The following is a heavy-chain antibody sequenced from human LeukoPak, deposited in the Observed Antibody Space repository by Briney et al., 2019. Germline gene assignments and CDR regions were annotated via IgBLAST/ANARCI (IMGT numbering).Heavy chain of an antibody. CDR2: IKSKTDGGTT. D-gene: IGHD6-13*01. V-gene: IGHV3-15*01. Sequence: WIRQPPGKGLEWVGRIKSKTDGGTTDYAAPVKGRFTISRDDSKNTLYLQMNSLKTEDTAVYYCTTSPAALDYWGQGTLVTVSS. J-gene: IGHJ4*02. CDR3: TTSPAALDY.